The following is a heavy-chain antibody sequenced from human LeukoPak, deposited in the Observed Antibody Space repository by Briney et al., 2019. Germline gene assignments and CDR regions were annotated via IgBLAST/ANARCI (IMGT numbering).Heavy chain of an antibody. CDR1: GFSFSSYW. J-gene: IGHJ6*04. V-gene: IGHV3-74*01. Sequence: PGGSLRLSCAASGFSFSSYWMHWVRQGPGKGLVWVSRINSAGSSTDYADSVKGRFTISRDNAKNSLYLQMNSLRAEDTAVYYCAELGITMIGGVWGKGTTVTISS. CDR3: AELGITMIGGV. CDR2: INSAGSST. D-gene: IGHD3-10*02.